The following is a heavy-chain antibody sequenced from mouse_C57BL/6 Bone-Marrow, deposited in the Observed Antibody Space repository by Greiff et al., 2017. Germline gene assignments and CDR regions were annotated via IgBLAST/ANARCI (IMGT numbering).Heavy chain of an antibody. J-gene: IGHJ3*01. Sequence: VQLKESGAELVMPGASVKLSCKASGYTFTSYWMHWVKQRPGQGLEWIGEIDPSDSYTNYNQKFKGKSTLTVDKSSSTAYMQLSSLTSEVSAVYYCAREGYGYVLFAYWGQGTLVTVSA. D-gene: IGHD2-2*01. V-gene: IGHV1-69*01. CDR1: GYTFTSYW. CDR2: IDPSDSYT. CDR3: AREGYGYVLFAY.